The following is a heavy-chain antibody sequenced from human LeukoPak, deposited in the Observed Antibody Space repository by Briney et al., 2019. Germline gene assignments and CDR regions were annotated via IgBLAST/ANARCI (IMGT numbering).Heavy chain of an antibody. D-gene: IGHD3-22*01. CDR2: ITRNSGTI. Sequence: GGSLRLSCAASGFTFSSYAMSWVRQAPGKGLEWVSYITRNSGTISYADSVKGRFTVSRDNAENSLYLQMNSLRDGDTAVYYCARDYYDRSGYLSSDYWGQGTLVTVSS. V-gene: IGHV3-48*02. J-gene: IGHJ4*02. CDR3: ARDYYDRSGYLSSDY. CDR1: GFTFSSYA.